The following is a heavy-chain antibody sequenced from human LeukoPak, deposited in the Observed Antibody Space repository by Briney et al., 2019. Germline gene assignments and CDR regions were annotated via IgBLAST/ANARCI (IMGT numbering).Heavy chain of an antibody. CDR3: ARCSGWYERHFDY. Sequence: PSQTLSLTCSVSGASITTGGYYRSWIRHPPGKGLGCMGYIHQSGDTYSNPSLRSRVTISADRSNNQFSLKLSSVTAADTAVYYCARCSGWYERHFDYWGQGTLVTVSS. CDR1: GASITTGGYY. V-gene: IGHV4-30-2*02. CDR2: IHQSGDT. J-gene: IGHJ4*02. D-gene: IGHD6-19*01.